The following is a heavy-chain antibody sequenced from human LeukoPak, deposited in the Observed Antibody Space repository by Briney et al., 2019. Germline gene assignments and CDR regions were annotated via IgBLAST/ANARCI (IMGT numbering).Heavy chain of an antibody. CDR3: ARVQDIVATIGSNWFDP. J-gene: IGHJ5*02. CDR1: GGSISSSSYY. D-gene: IGHD5-12*01. Sequence: SETLSLTCTVLGGSISSSSYYWGWIRQPPGKGLEWIGSIYYSGSTYYNSSLKSRVTISVDTSKNQFSLKLSSVTAADTAVYYYARVQDIVATIGSNWFDPWGQGTLVTVSS. CDR2: IYYSGST. V-gene: IGHV4-39*07.